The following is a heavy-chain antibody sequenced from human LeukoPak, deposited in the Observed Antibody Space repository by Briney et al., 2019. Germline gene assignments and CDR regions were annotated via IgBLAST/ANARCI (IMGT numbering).Heavy chain of an antibody. D-gene: IGHD1-26*01. CDR2: INPSGGTT. Sequence: ATVKVSCKASGYTFTSYYMHWVRQAPGQGLEWMGLINPSGGTTRYAQKFQGRVTMTRDLSTSTDYMELSSLRSDDTAVYFCARDNSVGDYAWWFDPWGQGTLVTVSS. CDR3: ARDNSVGDYAWWFDP. J-gene: IGHJ5*02. CDR1: GYTFTSYY. V-gene: IGHV1-46*01.